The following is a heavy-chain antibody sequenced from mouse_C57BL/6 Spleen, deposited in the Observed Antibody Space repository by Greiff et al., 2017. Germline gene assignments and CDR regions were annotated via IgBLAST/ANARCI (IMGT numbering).Heavy chain of an antibody. J-gene: IGHJ3*01. Sequence: LVESGASVKISCKASGYAFSSSWMNWVKQRPGKGLEWIGRIYPGDGNTNYNGKFKGKATLTADKSSSTACMQLSSLTSEDSAVYFCARPFWDGGRFAYWGQGTLVTVAA. CDR2: IYPGDGNT. CDR1: GYAFSSSW. CDR3: ARPFWDGGRFAY. V-gene: IGHV1-82*01. D-gene: IGHD4-1*01.